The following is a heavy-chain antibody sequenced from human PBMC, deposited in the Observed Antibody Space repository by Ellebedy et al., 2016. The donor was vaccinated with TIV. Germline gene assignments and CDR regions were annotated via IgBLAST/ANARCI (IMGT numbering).Heavy chain of an antibody. CDR3: ARGQRRNDY. J-gene: IGHJ4*02. V-gene: IGHV4-34*01. Sequence: SETLSLTCAVYGGSFSGYYWSWIRQPPGKGLEWIGEINHSGSTNYNPSLKSRVTISVDTSKNQFSLKLSSETAADTAVYYCARGQRRNDYWGQGTLVTVSS. CDR2: INHSGST. CDR1: GGSFSGYY.